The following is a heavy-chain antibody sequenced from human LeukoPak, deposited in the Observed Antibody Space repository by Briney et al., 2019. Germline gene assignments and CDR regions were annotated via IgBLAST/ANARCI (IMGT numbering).Heavy chain of an antibody. J-gene: IGHJ6*02. Sequence: GGSLRLSCAASGFTFSSYSMNWVRQAPGKGLEWVSSISSSSSYIYYADSVKGRFTISRDNAKSSLYLQMNSLRAEDTAVYYCVRLKHYYDSTGYYYYYGLDVWGQGTTVTVSS. CDR2: ISSSSSYI. V-gene: IGHV3-21*01. CDR3: VRLKHYYDSTGYYYYYGLDV. CDR1: GFTFSSYS. D-gene: IGHD3-22*01.